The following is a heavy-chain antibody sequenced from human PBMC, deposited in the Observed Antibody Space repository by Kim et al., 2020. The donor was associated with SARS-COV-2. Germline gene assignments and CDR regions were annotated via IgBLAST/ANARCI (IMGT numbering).Heavy chain of an antibody. CDR1: GFTFSSYV. V-gene: IGHV3-23*01. Sequence: GGSLRLSCAASGFTFSSYVMTWVRQAPGKGLEWVSVVSGSGGSAYYADSVKGRFAISRDNSKNTLYLQMNSLRGEDTALYYCAKGGRRGYSHGYLDYWGQGTLVTVSS. J-gene: IGHJ4*02. CDR3: AKGGRRGYSHGYLDY. D-gene: IGHD5-18*01. CDR2: VSGSGGSA.